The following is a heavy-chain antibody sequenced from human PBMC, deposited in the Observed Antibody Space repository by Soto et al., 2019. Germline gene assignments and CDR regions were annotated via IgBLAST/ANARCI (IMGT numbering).Heavy chain of an antibody. D-gene: IGHD6-13*01. CDR2: ISGSGGST. CDR1: GFTFSSYA. J-gene: IGHJ4*02. CDR3: AKARDPYSNSPLDY. Sequence: GGSLRLSCAASGFTFSSYAVSWVRQAPGKGLEWVSAISGSGGSTYYADSVKSRFTISRDNSKNTLYLQVNSLRAEDTAVYYCAKARDPYSNSPLDYWGQGTLVTVSS. V-gene: IGHV3-23*01.